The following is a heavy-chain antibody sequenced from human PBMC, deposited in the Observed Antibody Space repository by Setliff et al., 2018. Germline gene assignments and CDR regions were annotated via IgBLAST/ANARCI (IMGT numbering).Heavy chain of an antibody. CDR3: GRFGPGGGGYFDY. V-gene: IGHV3-11*01. D-gene: IGHD3-10*01. J-gene: IGHJ4*02. Sequence: GGSLRLSCAASGFTFSDYYLSWVRQAPGKGLEWVSYISSSGSTIYYADSVKGRFTISRDNAKNSLYLQMNSLRAEDTVVYYRGRFGPGGGGYFDYWGQGTLVTVSS. CDR1: GFTFSDYY. CDR2: ISSSGSTI.